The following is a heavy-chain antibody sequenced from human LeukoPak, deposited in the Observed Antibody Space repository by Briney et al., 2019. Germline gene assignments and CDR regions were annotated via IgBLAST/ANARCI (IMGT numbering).Heavy chain of an antibody. J-gene: IGHJ4*02. V-gene: IGHV4-59*01. CDR1: GGSIISYY. D-gene: IGHD6-6*01. CDR2: IYYSGSA. Sequence: SETLSLTCSVSGGSIISYYWSWIRQPPGKGLEWIGYIYYSGSAKYNPSLKSRVTISVDTSKNQFSLKLTSVTAADKAVYYCARDIGAARFDYWGQGTLVTVSS. CDR3: ARDIGAARFDY.